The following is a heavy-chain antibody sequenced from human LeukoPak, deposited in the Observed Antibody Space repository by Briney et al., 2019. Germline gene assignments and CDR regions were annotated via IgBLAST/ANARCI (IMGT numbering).Heavy chain of an antibody. CDR3: ARGRGETSHFDY. CDR1: GFTVSSNY. J-gene: IGHJ4*02. V-gene: IGHV3-66*02. D-gene: IGHD2-2*01. CDR2: IYTNGST. Sequence: GGSLRLSCAASGFTVSSNYMSWVRQAPGEGLEWVSVIYTNGSTYYADSVKGRFTISRDNSNNTLYPQMNSLRAEDTSMYYCARGRGETSHFDYWGQGTLVTVSS.